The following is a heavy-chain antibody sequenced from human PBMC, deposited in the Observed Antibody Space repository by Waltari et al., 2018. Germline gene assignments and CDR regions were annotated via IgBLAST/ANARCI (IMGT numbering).Heavy chain of an antibody. J-gene: IGHJ4*02. CDR3: ARDGDSFGSPFNY. Sequence: QMQLQESGPGLVKPSETLSLLCTVSGGSVSSGRHYWSWIRQPPGKGLEWIGYVYYIGTTNYNPALKSRVTISRDTSKNQFSLRLTSVTAADTAMYYCARDGDSFGSPFNYWGQGTRVTVSS. CDR1: GGSVSSGRHY. D-gene: IGHD3-3*01. CDR2: VYYIGTT. V-gene: IGHV4-61*01.